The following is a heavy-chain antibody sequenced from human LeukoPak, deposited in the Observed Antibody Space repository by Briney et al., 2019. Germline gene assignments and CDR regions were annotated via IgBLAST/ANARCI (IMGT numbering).Heavy chain of an antibody. D-gene: IGHD3-22*01. CDR2: INHSGST. CDR1: GGSFSGYY. CDR3: ASSYHYDNSGYYPFDY. V-gene: IGHV4-34*01. J-gene: IGHJ4*02. Sequence: SETLSLTCAVYGGSFSGYYWSWIRQPPGKGLEWIGEINHSGSTNYNPSLKSRVTISVDTSKNQFSLKLSSVTAADTAVYYCASSYHYDNSGYYPFDYWGQGTLVTVSS.